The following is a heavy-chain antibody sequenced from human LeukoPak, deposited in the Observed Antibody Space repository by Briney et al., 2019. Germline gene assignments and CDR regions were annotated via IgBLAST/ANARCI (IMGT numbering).Heavy chain of an antibody. J-gene: IGHJ4*02. D-gene: IGHD6-19*01. V-gene: IGHV3-53*01. CDR3: ARDSSGPAF. CDR1: GFTVSNTY. CDR2: IYRDGGA. Sequence: GGSLRLSCAASGFTVSNTYMSWVRRAPGKGLEWVSVIYRDGGAFYSDSVKGRFTVSRDSSKNTLYLQLNTLRTDDTAVYYCARDSSGPAFWGQGTLVTVSS.